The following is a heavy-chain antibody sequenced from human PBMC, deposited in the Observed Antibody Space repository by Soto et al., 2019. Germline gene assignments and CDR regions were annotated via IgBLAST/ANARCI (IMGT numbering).Heavy chain of an antibody. CDR2: INHSGST. CDR1: GGSFSGYY. CDR3: ASLASNYYDSSGYYQKIDY. J-gene: IGHJ4*02. Sequence: PSETLSLTCAVYGGSFSGYYWSWIRQPPGKGLEWIGEINHSGSTNYNPSLKSRVTISVDTSKNQFSLKLSSVTAADTAVYYCASLASNYYDSSGYYQKIDYWGQGTLVTVSS. V-gene: IGHV4-34*01. D-gene: IGHD3-22*01.